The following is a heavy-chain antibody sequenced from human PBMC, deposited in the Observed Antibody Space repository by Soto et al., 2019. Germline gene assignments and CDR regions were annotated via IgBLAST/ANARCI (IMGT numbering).Heavy chain of an antibody. CDR2: IYHSGST. D-gene: IGHD2-15*01. CDR3: AREGYCSGGSCYGAFDI. V-gene: IGHV4-30-2*01. CDR1: GGSISSGGYS. J-gene: IGHJ3*02. Sequence: SETLSLTCAVSGGSISSGGYSWSWIRQPPGKGLEWTGYIYHSGSTYYNPSLKSRVTISVDKSKNQFSLKLSSVTAADTAVYYCAREGYCSGGSCYGAFDIWGQGTMVTVSS.